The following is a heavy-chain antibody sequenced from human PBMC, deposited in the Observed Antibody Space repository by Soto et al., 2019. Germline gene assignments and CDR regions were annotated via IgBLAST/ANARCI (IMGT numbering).Heavy chain of an antibody. CDR1: GYTFSSYA. V-gene: IGHV1-69*13. D-gene: IGHD1-26*01. Sequence: SVKVSCKTSGYTFSSYAISWVRQAPGQGLEWMGGIIPIFGTANYALKFQGRVTITADESTSTAYMELSSLRSEDTAVYYCARVGAVNFDYWGQGTLVTVSS. CDR3: ARVGAVNFDY. J-gene: IGHJ4*02. CDR2: IIPIFGTA.